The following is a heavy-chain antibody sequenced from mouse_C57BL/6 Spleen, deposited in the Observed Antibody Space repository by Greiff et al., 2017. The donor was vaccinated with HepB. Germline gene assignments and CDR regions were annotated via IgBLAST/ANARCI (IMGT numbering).Heavy chain of an antibody. Sequence: EVQRVESGGGLVQPKGSLKLSCAASGFSFNPYAMNWVRQAPGTGLEWVARIRSKSNNYATYYADSVKDRFTISRDDSESLLYLQMNNLKTEDTAMYYCVRAGDTAVVALDYFDYWGQGTTLTVSS. CDR3: VRAGDTAVVALDYFDY. D-gene: IGHD1-1*01. CDR2: IRSKSNNYAT. CDR1: GFSFNPYA. J-gene: IGHJ2*01. V-gene: IGHV10-1*01.